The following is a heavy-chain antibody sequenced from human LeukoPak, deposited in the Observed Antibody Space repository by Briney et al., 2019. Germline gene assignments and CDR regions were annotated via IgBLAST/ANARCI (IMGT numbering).Heavy chain of an antibody. V-gene: IGHV3-53*01. Sequence: GGSLRLSCAASGFNVRANYMAWVRQSPGKGLECVSVLYSGGGAFYADSVKGRFTVSRDDAWNTLYLQMNTLTVEDAAIYYCAREYRDAFDVWGQGTWVTVSS. D-gene: IGHD3-16*02. CDR3: AREYRDAFDV. J-gene: IGHJ3*01. CDR2: LYSGGGA. CDR1: GFNVRANY.